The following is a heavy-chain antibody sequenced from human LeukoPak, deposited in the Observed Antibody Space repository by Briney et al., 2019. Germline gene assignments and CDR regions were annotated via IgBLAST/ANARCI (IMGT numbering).Heavy chain of an antibody. CDR2: IYYSGST. J-gene: IGHJ4*02. CDR1: GGSISSSSYY. Sequence: PSETLSLTCTVSGGSISSSSYYWGWIRQPPGKGLEWIGSIYYSGSTYYNPSLKSRVTISVDTSKNQFSLKLSSVTAADTAVHYCASCNAKTSLTNFDYWGQGTLVTVSS. V-gene: IGHV4-39*01. CDR3: ASCNAKTSLTNFDY. D-gene: IGHD2/OR15-2a*01.